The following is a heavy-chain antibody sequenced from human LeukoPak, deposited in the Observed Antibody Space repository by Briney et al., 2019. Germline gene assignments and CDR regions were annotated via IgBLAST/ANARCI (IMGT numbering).Heavy chain of an antibody. CDR3: AKGSGYYPEYFQH. CDR2: VGGGGASI. J-gene: IGHJ1*01. V-gene: IGHV3-23*01. D-gene: IGHD3-22*01. CDR1: GFTFSSFA. Sequence: GGSLRLSCAASGFTFSSFAMSWVRQAPGKGLEWVSVVGGGGASIYYADSVKGRFTISRDNSKNTLYLQMNSLRAEDTAVYYCAKGSGYYPEYFQHWGQGTLVTVSS.